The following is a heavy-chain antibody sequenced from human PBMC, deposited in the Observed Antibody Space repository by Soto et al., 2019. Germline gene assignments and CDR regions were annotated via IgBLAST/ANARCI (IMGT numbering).Heavy chain of an antibody. D-gene: IGHD4-17*01. V-gene: IGHV3-49*05. Sequence: EVQLVESGGGLVKPGRSLRLSCTASGFTFGDYAMSWFRQAPGKGLEWVGFIRSKAYGGTTEYAASVKGRFTISRDDSKSIAYLQMNSLKTEDTAVYYCTTVTIRPAWRFDIWGQGTMVTASS. CDR2: IRSKAYGGTT. J-gene: IGHJ3*02. CDR3: TTVTIRPAWRFDI. CDR1: GFTFGDYA.